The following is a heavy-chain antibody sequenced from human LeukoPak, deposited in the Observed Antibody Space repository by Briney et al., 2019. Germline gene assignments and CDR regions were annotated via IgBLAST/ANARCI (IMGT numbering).Heavy chain of an antibody. D-gene: IGHD1-26*01. J-gene: IGHJ1*01. Sequence: PSETLSLTCTVSGGSISSYYWSWIRQPPGKGLEWIGYIYYSGSTNYNPSLKGRVTISVGTSKNQFSLKLSSVTAADTAVYYCAREGSIVGATPYFQHWGQGTLVTVSS. CDR2: IYYSGST. V-gene: IGHV4-59*01. CDR1: GGSISSYY. CDR3: AREGSIVGATPYFQH.